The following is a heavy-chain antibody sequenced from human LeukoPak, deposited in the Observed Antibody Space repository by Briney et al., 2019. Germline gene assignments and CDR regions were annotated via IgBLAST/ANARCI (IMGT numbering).Heavy chain of an antibody. CDR1: GYSFTSYW. V-gene: IGHV5-51*01. D-gene: IGHD6-6*01. Sequence: GESLKISCKGSGYSFTSYWISWVRQMPGNGLVGMGIIFPGDSDTRYSPSFQGQVTISADKSISTAYLQWSSLKASDTAMYYCARQGYSISARFDNWGQGTLVTVSS. CDR3: ARQGYSISARFDN. J-gene: IGHJ4*02. CDR2: IFPGDSDT.